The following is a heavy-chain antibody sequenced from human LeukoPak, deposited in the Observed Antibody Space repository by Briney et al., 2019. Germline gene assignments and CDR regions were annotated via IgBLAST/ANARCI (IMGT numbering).Heavy chain of an antibody. CDR3: ARLRGRQQLVNFDY. D-gene: IGHD6-13*01. V-gene: IGHV4-34*01. CDR2: INHSGST. J-gene: IGHJ4*02. CDR1: GGSFSGYY. Sequence: PETLSLTCAVYGGSFSGYYWSWIRQPPGKGLEWIGEINHSGSTNYNPSLKSRVTISVDTSKNQFSLKLSSVTAADTAVYYCARLRGRQQLVNFDYWGQGTLVTVSS.